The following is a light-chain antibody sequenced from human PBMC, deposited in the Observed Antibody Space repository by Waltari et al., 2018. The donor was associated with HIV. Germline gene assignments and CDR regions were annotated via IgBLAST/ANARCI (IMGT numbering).Light chain of an antibody. CDR3: AAWDVSLRGAYV. J-gene: IGLJ1*01. CDR2: RHD. V-gene: IGLV1-47*01. Sequence: QSVLTQPPSASGTPGQRVTISCSGASSDIGINYVYWYQPLPGTAPQLLIYRHDQRPSGGPDRFSGSKSGTSASLAISGLRSEDEADYYCAAWDVSLRGAYVFGTGTKVAVL. CDR1: SSDIGINY.